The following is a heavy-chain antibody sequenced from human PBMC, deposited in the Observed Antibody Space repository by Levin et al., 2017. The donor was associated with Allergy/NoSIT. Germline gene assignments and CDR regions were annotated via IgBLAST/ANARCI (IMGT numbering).Heavy chain of an antibody. J-gene: IGHJ4*02. CDR1: GGSISSYY. Sequence: SETLSLTCTVSGGSISSYYWSWIRQPPGKGLEWIGYIYYSGSTNYNPSLKSRVTISVDTSKNQFSLKLSSVTAADTAVYYCARTLYGDYVDYWGQGTLVTVSS. V-gene: IGHV4-59*01. D-gene: IGHD4-17*01. CDR3: ARTLYGDYVDY. CDR2: IYYSGST.